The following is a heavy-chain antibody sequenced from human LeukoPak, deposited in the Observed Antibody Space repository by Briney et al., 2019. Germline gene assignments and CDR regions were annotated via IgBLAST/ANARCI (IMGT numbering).Heavy chain of an antibody. CDR2: IHHSGST. CDR1: GGSISSYY. Sequence: SETLSLTCTVSGGSISSYYWSWIRQPPGKGLEWIGEIHHSGSTNYNPSLKSRVTISVDKSKNQFSLKLSSVTAADTAVYYCAQRPAAGILYYFDYWGQGTLVTVSS. J-gene: IGHJ4*02. CDR3: AQRPAAGILYYFDY. D-gene: IGHD6-13*01. V-gene: IGHV4-59*12.